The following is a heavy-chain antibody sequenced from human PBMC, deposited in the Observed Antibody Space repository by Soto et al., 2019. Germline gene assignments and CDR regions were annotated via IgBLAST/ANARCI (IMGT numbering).Heavy chain of an antibody. Sequence: LSLTCAVYGGSFSGYYWSWIRQPPGKGLEWIGEINHSGSTNYNPSLKSRVTMSVDTSKNQFSLKLSSVTAADTAVYYCARVIGVDTAMVTFDYWGQGTLVTVSS. CDR3: ARVIGVDTAMVTFDY. CDR1: GGSFSGYY. D-gene: IGHD5-18*01. CDR2: INHSGST. J-gene: IGHJ4*02. V-gene: IGHV4-34*01.